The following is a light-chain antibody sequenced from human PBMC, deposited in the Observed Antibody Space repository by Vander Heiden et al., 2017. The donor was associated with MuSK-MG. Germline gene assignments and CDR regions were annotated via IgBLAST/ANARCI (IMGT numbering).Light chain of an antibody. CDR1: NSGGKS. CDR2: DDS. Sequence: SYMLTQTPPVSVAPGQTARITCGGNNSGGKSVHWYRQRTAQAPVLLVYDDSDRPSAIPERFSGSKSGTTATLTISRVEAGDEADYYCQVWDRSSDHQVFGTGTKVTVL. J-gene: IGLJ1*01. V-gene: IGLV3-21*02. CDR3: QVWDRSSDHQV.